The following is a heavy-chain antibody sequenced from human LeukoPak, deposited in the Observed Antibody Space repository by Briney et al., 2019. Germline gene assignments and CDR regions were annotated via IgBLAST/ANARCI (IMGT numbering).Heavy chain of an antibody. V-gene: IGHV4-59*01. J-gene: IGHJ4*02. D-gene: IGHD6-13*01. CDR3: ARGYPGGSSWSPDIFDY. CDR2: IYYIGNT. CDR1: GGSISSYY. Sequence: SETLSLTCTVSGGSISSYYWSWIRQPPGKGLEWIGYIYYIGNTNYNPSLKSRVTILVDTSKNQFSLKLSSVTAADTAVYYCARGYPGGSSWSPDIFDYWGQGTLVTVSS.